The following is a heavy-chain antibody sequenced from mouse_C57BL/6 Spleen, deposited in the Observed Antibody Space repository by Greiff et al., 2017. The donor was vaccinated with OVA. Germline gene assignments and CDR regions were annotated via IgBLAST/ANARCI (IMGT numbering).Heavy chain of an antibody. Sequence: EVKLVESGGGLVKPGGSLKLSCAASGFTFSDYGMHWVRQAPEKGLEWVAYISSGCGTIYYAYTLKGRFTISRDNANNTLFLQMTSLRSEDAAMYCCARHDYSNAMDYWGQGTSVTVSS. J-gene: IGHJ4*01. CDR1: GFTFSDYG. CDR2: ISSGCGTI. D-gene: IGHD2-5*01. V-gene: IGHV5-17*01. CDR3: ARHDYSNAMDY.